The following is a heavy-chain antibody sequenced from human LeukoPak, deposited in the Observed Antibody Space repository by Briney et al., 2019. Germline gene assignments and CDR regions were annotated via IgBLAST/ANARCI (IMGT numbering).Heavy chain of an antibody. CDR1: GFTFSSYA. J-gene: IGHJ4*02. CDR2: ISYDGSNK. Sequence: PGRSLRLSCAASGFTFSSYAMHWVRQAPGKGLEWVAVISYDGSNKYYADSVKGRFTISRDNSKNTLYPQMNSLRAEDTAVYFCAKDHSRYSSSWYYFDYWGQGTLVTVSS. D-gene: IGHD6-13*01. CDR3: AKDHSRYSSSWYYFDY. V-gene: IGHV3-30-3*01.